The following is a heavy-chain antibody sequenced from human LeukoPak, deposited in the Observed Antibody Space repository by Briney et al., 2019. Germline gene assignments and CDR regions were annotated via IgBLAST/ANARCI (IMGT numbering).Heavy chain of an antibody. D-gene: IGHD2-15*01. CDR3: ARLVGAATDPFDY. V-gene: IGHV4-39*01. J-gene: IGHJ4*02. CDR2: IYYSGST. CDR1: GGSISSSSCY. Sequence: NASETLSLTCSVSGGSISSSSCYWGWIRQPPGKGLEWIGSIYYSGSTYYNPSLKSRVSISVDTSKNQFSLNLSSVTAADTAVYYCARLVGAATDPFDYWGQGTLVTVSS.